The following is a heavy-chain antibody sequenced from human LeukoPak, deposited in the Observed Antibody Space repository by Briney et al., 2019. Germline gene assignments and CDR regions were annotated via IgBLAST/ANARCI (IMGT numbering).Heavy chain of an antibody. V-gene: IGHV4-4*07. CDR1: GGSISSYY. Sequence: PSETLSLTCTVSGGSISSYYWSWIRQPAGKGLEWIGRIYTSGSTNYNPSLESRVTMSVDTSKNQFSLKLSSVTAADTAVYYCARDQGSSTSFDYWDQRTLVTVSS. J-gene: IGHJ4*02. D-gene: IGHD2-2*01. CDR3: ARDQGSSTSFDY. CDR2: IYTSGST.